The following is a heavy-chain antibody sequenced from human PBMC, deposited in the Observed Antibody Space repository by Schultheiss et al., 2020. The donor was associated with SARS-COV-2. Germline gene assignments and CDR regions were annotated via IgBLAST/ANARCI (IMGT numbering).Heavy chain of an antibody. Sequence: GGSLRLSCAASGFTFSSYGMHWVRQAPGKGLEWVAVIWCDGSNKYYADSVKGRFTISRDNSKNTLYLQMNSLRAEDTAVYYCARPGNSSSWYSTDAFDIWGQGTMVTVSS. CDR3: ARPGNSSSWYSTDAFDI. CDR1: GFTFSSYG. D-gene: IGHD6-13*01. CDR2: IWCDGSNK. J-gene: IGHJ3*02. V-gene: IGHV3-33*01.